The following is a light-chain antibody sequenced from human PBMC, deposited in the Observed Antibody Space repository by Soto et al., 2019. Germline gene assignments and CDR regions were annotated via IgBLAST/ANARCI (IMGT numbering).Light chain of an antibody. CDR2: GAS. Sequence: ESMLTQSPGTLSLSPGERATLSCRASQSISSRYLTWYQHKPGQAPRLLIYGASIRATGIPDSFSGSGSGTDFTIPISRLEPEDFAVYYCQQLRSSSPAFTFGQGTKLEI. CDR3: QQLRSSSPAFT. J-gene: IGKJ2*01. V-gene: IGKV3-20*01. CDR1: QSISSRY.